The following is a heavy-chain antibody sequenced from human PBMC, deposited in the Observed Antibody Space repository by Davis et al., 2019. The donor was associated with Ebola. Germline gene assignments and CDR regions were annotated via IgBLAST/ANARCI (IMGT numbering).Heavy chain of an antibody. Sequence: PGGSLRLSCGASGFTFDDYAMHWVRQAPGKGLEWVSGINWNGNVVGYADSVKGRFTISRDNAKNSLYLQMNSLRDEDTALYYCAKDGGIPYGMDVWGQGTTVTVSS. CDR3: AKDGGIPYGMDV. CDR1: GFTFDDYA. V-gene: IGHV3-9*01. D-gene: IGHD2-21*01. J-gene: IGHJ6*02. CDR2: INWNGNVV.